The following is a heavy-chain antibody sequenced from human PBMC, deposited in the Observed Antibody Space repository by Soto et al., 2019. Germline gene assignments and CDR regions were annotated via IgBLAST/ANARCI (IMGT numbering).Heavy chain of an antibody. V-gene: IGHV3-30*18. CDR1: GFTFSSYG. D-gene: IGHD3-3*01. J-gene: IGHJ4*02. Sequence: GGSLRLSCAASGFTFSSYGMHWVRQAPGKGLEWVAVISYDGSNKYYADSVKGRFTISRDNSKNTLYLQMNSLRAEDTAVYYCAKDLDPVLRFLEWLSYGPFFGYWGQGTLVTVSS. CDR2: ISYDGSNK. CDR3: AKDLDPVLRFLEWLSYGPFFGY.